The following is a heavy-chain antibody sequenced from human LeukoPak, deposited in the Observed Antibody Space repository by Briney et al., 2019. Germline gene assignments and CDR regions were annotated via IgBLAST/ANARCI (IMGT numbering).Heavy chain of an antibody. D-gene: IGHD2-21*02. CDR3: ARQSVSDVYYYYYMDV. Sequence: PSQTLSLTCAVSGGSINSGGHSWSWIRQPPGKGLEWIGFIYHSGSTYYNPSLKNRVTISVDTSKNQFSLKLSSVTAADTAVYYCARQSVSDVYYYYYMDVWGKGTTVTVSS. J-gene: IGHJ6*03. CDR1: GGSINSGGHS. CDR2: IYHSGST. V-gene: IGHV4-30-2*03.